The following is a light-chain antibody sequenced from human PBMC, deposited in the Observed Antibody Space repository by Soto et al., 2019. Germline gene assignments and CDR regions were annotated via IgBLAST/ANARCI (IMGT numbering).Light chain of an antibody. CDR1: QSVSNNY. CDR3: QQYGSSGT. J-gene: IGKJ1*01. Sequence: EMVVTQAAGTLSLSPGERATLSCRASQSVSNNYLAWYQQKPGQAPRLLIYGASNRATGIPDRFSGSGSGTDFTLTISRLEPEDFAVYYCQQYGSSGTFGQGTKVDIK. V-gene: IGKV3-20*01. CDR2: GAS.